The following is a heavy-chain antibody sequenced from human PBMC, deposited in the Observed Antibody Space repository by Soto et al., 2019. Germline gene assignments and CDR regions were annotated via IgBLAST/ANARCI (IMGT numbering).Heavy chain of an antibody. CDR3: ARAGGLGAVAVDY. CDR2: IYHSGST. Sequence: SETLSLTCGVSGGSISSGCYSWSWIRQPPGKGLEWIGYIYHSGSTYYNPSLKSRVTISVDRSKNQFSLKLSSVTAADTAVYYCARAGGLGAVAVDYWGQGTLVTVSS. V-gene: IGHV4-30-2*01. CDR1: GGSISSGCYS. D-gene: IGHD6-19*01. J-gene: IGHJ4*02.